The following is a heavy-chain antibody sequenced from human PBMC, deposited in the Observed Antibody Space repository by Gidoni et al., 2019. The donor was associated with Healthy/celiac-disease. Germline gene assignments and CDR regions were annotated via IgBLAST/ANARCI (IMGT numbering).Heavy chain of an antibody. J-gene: IGHJ5*02. Sequence: QVQLVESGGGVVPPGRSLRLSCSASGFTFSSYGMHWVRQAPGKGLEWVAVIWYDGSNKYYADSVKGRFTSSRDNSKNTLYLQMNSLRAEDTAVYYCARDHLYCSGGSCLRCLDPWGQGTLVTVSS. CDR1: GFTFSSYG. D-gene: IGHD2-15*01. CDR2: IWYDGSNK. CDR3: ARDHLYCSGGSCLRCLDP. V-gene: IGHV3-33*01.